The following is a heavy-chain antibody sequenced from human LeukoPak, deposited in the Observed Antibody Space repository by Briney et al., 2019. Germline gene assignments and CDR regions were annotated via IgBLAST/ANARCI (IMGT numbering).Heavy chain of an antibody. CDR2: IYPGDSDT. V-gene: IGHV5-51*01. J-gene: IGHJ4*02. Sequence: GESLKISCKGSGYSFTSYWMGWVRQMPGKGLEWMGIIYPGDSDTRYSPSFQGQVTILADKSISTAYLQWSSLKASDTAMYYCARGTIAVAGILDYWGQGTLVTVSS. CDR3: ARGTIAVAGILDY. CDR1: GYSFTSYW. D-gene: IGHD6-19*01.